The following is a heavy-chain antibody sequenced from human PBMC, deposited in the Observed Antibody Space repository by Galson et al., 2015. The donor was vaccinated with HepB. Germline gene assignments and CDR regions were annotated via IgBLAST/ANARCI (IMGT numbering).Heavy chain of an antibody. CDR2: IYNSGST. CDR1: GGSISSYY. J-gene: IGHJ4*02. D-gene: IGHD2-15*01. V-gene: IGHV4-59*08. Sequence: TLSLTCTVSGGSISSYYWSWIRQPPGKGLEWIGHIYNSGSTNYNPSLKSRVTISVDTSKNQFSLKLSSVTAADTAVYHCARRSGSTYYFDFWGQGTLVTVSS. CDR3: ARRSGSTYYFDF.